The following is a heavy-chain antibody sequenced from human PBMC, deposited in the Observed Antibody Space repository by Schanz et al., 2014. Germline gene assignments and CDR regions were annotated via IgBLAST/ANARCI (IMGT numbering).Heavy chain of an antibody. V-gene: IGHV3-23*01. D-gene: IGHD3-10*01. J-gene: IGHJ4*02. CDR3: ARIGGSVFDY. CDR1: GFTFSSYA. CDR2: ISGSGGST. Sequence: EVQLLESGGGLVQPGGSLRLSCAASGFTFSSYAMTWVRQAPGMGLEWVSAISGSGGSTYYADSVKGRFTISRDNSKNSLYLQMNSLRAEDTAVYYCARIGGSVFDYWAQGTLXTVAS.